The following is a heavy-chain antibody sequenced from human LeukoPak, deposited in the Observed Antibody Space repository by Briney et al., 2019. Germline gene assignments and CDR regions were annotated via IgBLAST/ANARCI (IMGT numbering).Heavy chain of an antibody. J-gene: IGHJ3*02. V-gene: IGHV3-21*01. CDR3: ARDGTCGGACKGAFDI. Sequence: GGSLRLSCAASGFTFSSYSMNWVRQAPGKGLEWVSSISFSSSFINYADSVKGRFTISRGNAKNSLYLQMNSLRAEDTAVYYCARDGTCGGACKGAFDIWGQGTMVTVSS. CDR2: ISFSSSFI. D-gene: IGHD2-21*02. CDR1: GFTFSSYS.